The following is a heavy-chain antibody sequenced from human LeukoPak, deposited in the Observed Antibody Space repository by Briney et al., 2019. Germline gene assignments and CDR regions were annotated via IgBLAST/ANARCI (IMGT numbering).Heavy chain of an antibody. Sequence: GGSLRLSCAASGFIVSDNYMSWVRQAPGKGLEWVSVISGSGDTTEYADSVKGRFTISRDKSENTLYLQMNSLRAEDTAVYYCAKDTLITMIVVVIAYFDYWGQGTLVTVSS. D-gene: IGHD3-22*01. J-gene: IGHJ4*02. CDR2: ISGSGDTT. CDR3: AKDTLITMIVVVIAYFDY. V-gene: IGHV3-23*01. CDR1: GFIVSDNY.